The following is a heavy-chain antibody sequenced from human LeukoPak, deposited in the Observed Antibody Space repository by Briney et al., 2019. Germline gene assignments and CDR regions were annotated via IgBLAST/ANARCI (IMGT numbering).Heavy chain of an antibody. CDR1: GFTFSSYW. V-gene: IGHV3-7*01. D-gene: IGHD1-26*01. J-gene: IGHJ4*02. CDR2: IKQDGSEK. CDR3: VRDTGGSGSYPDY. Sequence: GGSLRLSCAASGFTFSSYWMTWVRQAPGKELQWVANIKQDGSEKYFVDSVKGRFTISRDNAKNSVYLQMNSLRAEDSAVYYCVRDTGGSGSYPDYWGQGTLVTVSS.